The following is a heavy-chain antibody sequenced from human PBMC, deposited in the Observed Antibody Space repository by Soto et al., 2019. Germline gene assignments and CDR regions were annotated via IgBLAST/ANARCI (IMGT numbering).Heavy chain of an antibody. CDR3: EREKNRSGIDP. CDR1: GYPFTNYV. CDR2: ISPYNGNT. J-gene: IGHJ5*02. Sequence: ASVKVSCKTSGYPFTNYVISWVRQAPGQGLEWMGWISPYNGNTNYAQKFQGRVTMTTDTSTATAYMELRSLRSDDTAVYYCEREKNRSGIDPWGQGTLVTVYS. D-gene: IGHD1-26*01. V-gene: IGHV1-18*04.